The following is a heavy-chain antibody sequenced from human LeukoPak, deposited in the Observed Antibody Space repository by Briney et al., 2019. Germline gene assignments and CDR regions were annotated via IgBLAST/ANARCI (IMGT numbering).Heavy chain of an antibody. CDR3: ARVLPGGSSYDY. CDR2: ISPDGATT. J-gene: IGHJ4*02. CDR1: GFTFSSYA. V-gene: IGHV3-64*02. D-gene: IGHD2-15*01. Sequence: GGSLRLSCAASGFTFSSYALNWVRQAPGKGLEYVSAISPDGATTYYADSVKGRFTISRDNSKNTLYLQMGSMRAEDMAVYYCARVLPGGSSYDYWGQGTLVTVSS.